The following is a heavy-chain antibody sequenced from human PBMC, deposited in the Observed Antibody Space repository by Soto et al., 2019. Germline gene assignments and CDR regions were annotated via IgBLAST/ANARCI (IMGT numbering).Heavy chain of an antibody. CDR3: AMVDVYVTPSPQDV. CDR1: GYSFTRYG. D-gene: IGHD3-16*01. CDR2: INAYNGNT. Sequence: QVQLVQSGAEVKNPGASVKVSCKASGYSFTRYGIGWARQAPGQGLAWMGWINAYNGNTNYAQNLQGRLTLTTDTSTTTADMELRSLRSNDTAIYYCAMVDVYVTPSPQDVWGQGTTVTVSS. V-gene: IGHV1-18*01. J-gene: IGHJ6*02.